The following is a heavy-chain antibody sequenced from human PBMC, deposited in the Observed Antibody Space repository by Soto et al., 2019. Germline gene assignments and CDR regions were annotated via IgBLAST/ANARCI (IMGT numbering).Heavy chain of an antibody. CDR2: INDSGNT. V-gene: IGHV4-34*01. J-gene: IGHJ4*02. D-gene: IGHD6-13*01. CDR1: GVSFSAHY. CDR3: VEHFRAAEGKNFDS. Sequence: PSETLSLTCAVYGVSFSAHYWSWIRQSPGKGLEWNGEINDSGNTNYNPSLKSRVSISVDTSKKQFSLKVSSVTAADTAVYYCVEHFRAAEGKNFDSWGQGTPVTVPS.